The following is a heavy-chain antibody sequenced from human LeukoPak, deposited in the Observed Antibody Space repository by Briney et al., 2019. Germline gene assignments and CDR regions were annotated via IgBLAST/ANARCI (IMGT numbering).Heavy chain of an antibody. CDR3: TSCAYDYRFFEN. V-gene: IGHV3-72*01. Sequence: GGSLRLSCVASGFTFSEYYMDWVRQAPGKGLEWVARTRNKANSHSTEYAASVKGRFTIPRDDSQNSLYLQMNSLKNEDTAVYYCTSCAYDYRFFENWGQGTLVTVSS. J-gene: IGHJ4*02. D-gene: IGHD5-12*01. CDR1: GFTFSEYY. CDR2: TRNKANSHST.